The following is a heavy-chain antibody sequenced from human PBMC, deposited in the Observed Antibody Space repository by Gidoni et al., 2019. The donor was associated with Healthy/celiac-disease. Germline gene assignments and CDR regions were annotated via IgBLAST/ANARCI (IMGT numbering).Heavy chain of an antibody. V-gene: IGHV4-30-2*01. CDR3: ARGSSYGSGSYGGHYYYYYGMDV. CDR2: IYHSGST. J-gene: IGHJ6*02. D-gene: IGHD3-10*01. CDR1: GGSISSGGYS. Sequence: QLQLQESGSGLVKPSQTLSLTCAVSGGSISSGGYSWSWIRQPPGKGLEWIGYIYHSGSTYCNPSLKSRVTISVDRSKNQFSLKLSSVTAADTAVYYCARGSSYGSGSYGGHYYYYYGMDVWGQGTTVTVSS.